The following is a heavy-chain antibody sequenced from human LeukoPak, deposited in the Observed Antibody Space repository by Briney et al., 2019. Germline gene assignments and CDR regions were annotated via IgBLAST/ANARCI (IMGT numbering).Heavy chain of an antibody. CDR1: GFTFSSYA. Sequence: PGGSLRLSCAASGFTFSSYAMHWVRQAPGKGLEWVAIISYDGSYKYYADSVKGRFTISRDNSKNTLYLQVNSLRAEDTAVYYCAGSWSPYDAFDIWGQGTMVSVSS. V-gene: IGHV3-30*04. D-gene: IGHD6-13*01. CDR3: AGSWSPYDAFDI. J-gene: IGHJ3*02. CDR2: ISYDGSYK.